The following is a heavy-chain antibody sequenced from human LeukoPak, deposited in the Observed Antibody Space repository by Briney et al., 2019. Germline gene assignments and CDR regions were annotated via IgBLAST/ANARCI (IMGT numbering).Heavy chain of an antibody. D-gene: IGHD3-16*02. CDR3: ARDKALGELSGAFDI. Sequence: SVKVSCKASGYTFTSYAMHWVRQAPGQRLEWMGWINAGNGNTKYSQKFQGRVTITRDTSASTAYMELSSLRSEDTAVYYCARDKALGELSGAFDIWGQGTMVTVSS. V-gene: IGHV1-3*01. CDR1: GYTFTSYA. CDR2: INAGNGNT. J-gene: IGHJ3*02.